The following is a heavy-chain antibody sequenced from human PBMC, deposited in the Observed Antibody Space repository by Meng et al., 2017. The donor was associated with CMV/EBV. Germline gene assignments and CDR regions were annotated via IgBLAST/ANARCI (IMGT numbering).Heavy chain of an antibody. CDR1: GYTFTGYY. J-gene: IGHJ6*02. Sequence: ASVKVSCKASGYTFTGYYMHWVRQAPGQGLEWMGWIHPNSGGTNYAQKFQGRVTMTRDTSISTAYMELSRLRSDDTAVYYCARQLQFGEYGMDVWGQGTTVTVSS. V-gene: IGHV1-2*02. D-gene: IGHD2-2*01. CDR2: IHPNSGGT. CDR3: ARQLQFGEYGMDV.